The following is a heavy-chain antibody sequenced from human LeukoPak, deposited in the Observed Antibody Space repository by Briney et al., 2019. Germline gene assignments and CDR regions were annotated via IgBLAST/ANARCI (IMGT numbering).Heavy chain of an antibody. CDR1: GYTFTGYF. CDR2: INPDSGGA. CDR3: TRVRDFWSDVFEF. D-gene: IGHD3-3*01. J-gene: IGHJ3*01. V-gene: IGHV1-2*02. Sequence: GASVKVSCKASGYTFTGYFMHWVRQAPGQGLEWMGWINPDSGGAKYARKFHGRVTMTRDTSINTVYIELSSLRSDDTAIYFCTRVRDFWSDVFEFWGQGTMVSVSS.